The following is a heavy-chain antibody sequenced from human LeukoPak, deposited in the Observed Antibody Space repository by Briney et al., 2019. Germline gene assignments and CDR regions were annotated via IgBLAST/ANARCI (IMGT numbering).Heavy chain of an antibody. D-gene: IGHD2-15*01. Sequence: ASVKVSCKASGYTFTSYGISWVRQAPGQGLEWMGWISAYNGNTKYAQKFQGRVTVTTDTSTSTAYMELRSLRSEDTAVYYCARAHNRGGRYCSGGSCYRFYRWFDPWGQGTLVTVSS. J-gene: IGHJ5*02. CDR2: ISAYNGNT. CDR1: GYTFTSYG. V-gene: IGHV1-18*01. CDR3: ARAHNRGGRYCSGGSCYRFYRWFDP.